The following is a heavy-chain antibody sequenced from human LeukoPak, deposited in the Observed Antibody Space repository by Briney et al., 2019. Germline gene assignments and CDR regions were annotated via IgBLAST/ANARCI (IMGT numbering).Heavy chain of an antibody. J-gene: IGHJ6*02. Sequence: ASVKLSCKASGYTFLSYYMHCMRQAPGQGLEWMGIINPSDGSTSYAQKFQGRVTITRDTSASTAYMELSSLRSEDTAVYYCARDLRRGPSYRGSYYYYGMDVWGQGTTVTVSS. D-gene: IGHD1-26*01. CDR1: GYTFLSYY. CDR2: INPSDGST. V-gene: IGHV1-46*01. CDR3: ARDLRRGPSYRGSYYYYGMDV.